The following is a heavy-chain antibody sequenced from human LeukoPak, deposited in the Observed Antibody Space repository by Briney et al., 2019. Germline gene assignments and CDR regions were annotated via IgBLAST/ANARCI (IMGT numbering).Heavy chain of an antibody. J-gene: IGHJ4*02. CDR3: AKAATFYYGSDL. CDR1: GFTLRSYA. V-gene: IGHV3-23*01. CDR2: ISGSDGNT. Sequence: GGSLRLPCAASGFTLRSYAMNWVRQAPGEGLEWVSAISGSDGNTYYADSVKGWFTISRDDSKNTLYLQMNRLRAEDTALYYCAKAATFYYGSDLWGQGILVAVSS. D-gene: IGHD3-10*01.